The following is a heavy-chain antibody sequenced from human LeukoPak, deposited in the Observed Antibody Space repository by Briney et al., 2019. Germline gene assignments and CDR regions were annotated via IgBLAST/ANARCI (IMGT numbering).Heavy chain of an antibody. Sequence: SETLSLTCAVYSGSFSNYYWSWIRQPPGKGLEWIGEINHSGSTNYNPSLKSRVTISVDTSKNQFSLKLSSVTAADTAVYYCARASYSYDINGWVPFDYWGQGTLVTVSS. CDR1: SGSFSNYY. CDR3: ARASYSYDINGWVPFDY. D-gene: IGHD3-22*01. CDR2: INHSGST. J-gene: IGHJ4*02. V-gene: IGHV4-34*01.